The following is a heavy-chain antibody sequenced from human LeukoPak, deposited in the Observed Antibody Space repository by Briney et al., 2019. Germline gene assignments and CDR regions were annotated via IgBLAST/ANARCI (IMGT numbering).Heavy chain of an antibody. CDR1: GFTFSSYA. Sequence: GGSLRLSCAASGFTFSSYAMSWVRQAPGKGLEWVSAISGSGGSTYYADSVKGRFSISRDNSKNTLYLQMNSLRAEDTAVYYCARPGLRYFDWLFQNWFDPWGQGTLVTVSS. V-gene: IGHV3-23*01. CDR3: ARPGLRYFDWLFQNWFDP. J-gene: IGHJ5*02. CDR2: ISGSGGST. D-gene: IGHD3-9*01.